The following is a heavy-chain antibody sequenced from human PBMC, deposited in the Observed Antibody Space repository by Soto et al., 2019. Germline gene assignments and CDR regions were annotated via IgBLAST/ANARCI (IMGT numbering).Heavy chain of an antibody. CDR2: IYHSGST. V-gene: IGHV4-39*01. D-gene: IGHD3-3*01. J-gene: IGHJ5*02. CDR1: GGSINTSDYY. Sequence: QLQLQESGPGLVKPSETLSLTCTVSGGSINTSDYYWGRIRQPPGKGLEWIGSIYHSGSTYYTPSLRSRVTISVDTSKNQFSLRLTSVTAADTAVYSCARQKTHHYDGWMAVWFDPWGQGTLVTVSS. CDR3: ARQKTHHYDGWMAVWFDP.